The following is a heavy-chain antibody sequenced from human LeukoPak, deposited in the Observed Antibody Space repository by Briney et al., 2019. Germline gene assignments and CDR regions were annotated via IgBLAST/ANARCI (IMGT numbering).Heavy chain of an antibody. CDR3: AKGTDYYDSSGYSYFNY. CDR1: GFTFTTYA. J-gene: IGHJ4*02. D-gene: IGHD3-22*01. V-gene: IGHV3-23*01. Sequence: SGGSLRLSYAASGFTFTTYAMSWVRQAPGKGLEWVSAISGSGGSTSYADSVKGRFTNSRDNSRNTLYLQMNSLRAEDTAVYYCAKGTDYYDSSGYSYFNYWGQGTLVTVSS. CDR2: ISGSGGST.